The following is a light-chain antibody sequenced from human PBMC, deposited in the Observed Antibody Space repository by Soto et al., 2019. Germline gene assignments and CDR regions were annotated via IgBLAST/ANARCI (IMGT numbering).Light chain of an antibody. J-gene: IGKJ5*01. CDR3: QLSQQRSSWPPIA. CDR1: PSVTNF. CDR2: GAF. V-gene: IGKV3-11*01. Sequence: EIVLTQSPATLSLSPGERATLSCRASPSVTNFLAWYQQKPGQAPRLLIYGAFNRATGIPARFSGSGSGTDFTLTISSLEPEDFAVYYCQLSQQRSSWPPIAFGQGTRLDLK.